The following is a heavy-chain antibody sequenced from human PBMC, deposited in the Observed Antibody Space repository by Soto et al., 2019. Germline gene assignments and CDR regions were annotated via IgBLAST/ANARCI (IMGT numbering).Heavy chain of an antibody. Sequence: GGSLRLSCAASGFTVSSNYMSWVRQAPGKGLQWVSVIYSGGSTYYADSVKGRFTISRDNSKNTLYLQMNSLRAEDTAVYYCGRDRGQQLPWRYYGMDVWGQGTTVTVSS. D-gene: IGHD6-13*01. CDR1: GFTVSSNY. J-gene: IGHJ6*02. CDR3: GRDRGQQLPWRYYGMDV. V-gene: IGHV3-53*01. CDR2: IYSGGST.